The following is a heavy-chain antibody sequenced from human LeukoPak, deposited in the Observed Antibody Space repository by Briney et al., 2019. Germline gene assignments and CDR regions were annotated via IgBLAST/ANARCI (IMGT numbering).Heavy chain of an antibody. Sequence: GGSLRLSYAASGFTFSSYAMSWVRQAPGKGLEWVSAISGSGGSTYYADSVKGRFTISRDNAKNTLYLQMNSLRAEDTAVYYCARDPNEDFWSGYVYWGQGTLVTVSS. J-gene: IGHJ4*02. CDR2: ISGSGGST. CDR1: GFTFSSYA. CDR3: ARDPNEDFWSGYVY. D-gene: IGHD3-3*01. V-gene: IGHV3-23*01.